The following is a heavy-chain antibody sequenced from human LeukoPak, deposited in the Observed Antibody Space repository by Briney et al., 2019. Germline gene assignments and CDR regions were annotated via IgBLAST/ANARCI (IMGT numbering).Heavy chain of an antibody. V-gene: IGHV4-34*01. CDR1: GGSISRYY. D-gene: IGHD2-15*01. J-gene: IGHJ6*03. Sequence: SETVSLMCTLSGGSISRYYWRWIRHSPGEGRECRGEIKHGGSPNYHPSFKNRVTISVDKSKTHFSLKLSTVTAAHTAVYYCARVSFFRWAATRPSYYYYYMDVWGKGTTVTISS. CDR2: IKHGGSP. CDR3: ARVSFFRWAATRPSYYYYYMDV.